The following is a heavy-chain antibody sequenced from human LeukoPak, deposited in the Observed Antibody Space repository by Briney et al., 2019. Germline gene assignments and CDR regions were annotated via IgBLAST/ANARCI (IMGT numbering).Heavy chain of an antibody. D-gene: IGHD1-26*01. J-gene: IGHJ4*02. CDR2: TYYRSKWYY. CDR3: ARDPVGGSTIFDY. CDR1: GDSVFSNSDA. Sequence: SQTLSLTCAISGDSVFSNSDAWNWIRQSPSRGLEWLGRTYYRSKWYYDYAVAVKSRISINPGTSKNQFSLQLSSVTPEDTAVYYCARDPVGGSTIFDYWGQGTLVTVSS. V-gene: IGHV6-1*01.